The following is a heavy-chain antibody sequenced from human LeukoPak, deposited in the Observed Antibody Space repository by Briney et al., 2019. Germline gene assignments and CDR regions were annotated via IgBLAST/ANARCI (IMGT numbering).Heavy chain of an antibody. CDR1: GFTFSSYS. J-gene: IGHJ4*02. Sequence: GGSLRLSCAASGFTFSSYSMNWVRQAPGKGLEWVSSISSSSSYIYYADSVKGRFTISRDNAKNSLYLQMNILRAEDTAVYYCARGTSSSWYYFDYWGQGTLVTVSS. CDR3: ARGTSSSWYYFDY. CDR2: ISSSSSYI. V-gene: IGHV3-21*01. D-gene: IGHD6-13*01.